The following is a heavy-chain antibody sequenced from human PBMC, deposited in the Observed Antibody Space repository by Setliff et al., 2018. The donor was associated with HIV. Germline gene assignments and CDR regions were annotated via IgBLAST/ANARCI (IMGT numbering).Heavy chain of an antibody. Sequence: GASVKVSCKASGGTFSSYAISWVRQAPGQGLEWRGRIIPVFGTANYAHKFQGRVTITADKSTSTAYMELSSLRSEDTALYYCGIESGIYSRSPIDYWGQGTLVTVS. CDR2: IIPVFGTA. D-gene: IGHD6-6*01. V-gene: IGHV1-69*06. J-gene: IGHJ4*02. CDR3: GIESGIYSRSPIDY. CDR1: GGTFSSYA.